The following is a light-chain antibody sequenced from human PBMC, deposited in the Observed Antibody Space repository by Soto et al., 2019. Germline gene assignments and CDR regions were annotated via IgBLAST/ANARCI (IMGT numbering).Light chain of an antibody. Sequence: DIVLTQSPDTLSLSPGGRATLSCRASQTVTNNHLAWYQQKPGQAPRLLIYNVSRRATGIPDRFSGSGSGTDFTLTISRLEPEDFAVDYCQQYGTSPTWTFGLGTKVEVK. CDR1: QTVTNNH. CDR3: QQYGTSPTWT. CDR2: NVS. V-gene: IGKV3-20*01. J-gene: IGKJ1*01.